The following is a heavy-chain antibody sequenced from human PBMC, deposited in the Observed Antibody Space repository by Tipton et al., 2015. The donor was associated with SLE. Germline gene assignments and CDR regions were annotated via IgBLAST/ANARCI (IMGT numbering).Heavy chain of an antibody. J-gene: IGHJ4*02. Sequence: TLSLTCTVSGDSVTSSTYFWGWIRQPPGKGLEWIGNVYYSGSTSYNPSLKRRVTLSVDTSKNQFSLKLSSVTAADTAVYYCAREVGNLDYWGQGTLVTVS. V-gene: IGHV4-39*07. D-gene: IGHD2-2*01. CDR2: VYYSGST. CDR1: GDSVTSSTYF. CDR3: AREVGNLDY.